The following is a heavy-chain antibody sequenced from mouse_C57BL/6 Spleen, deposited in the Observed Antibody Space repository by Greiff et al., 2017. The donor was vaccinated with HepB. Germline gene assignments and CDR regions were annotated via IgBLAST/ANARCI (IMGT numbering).Heavy chain of an antibody. D-gene: IGHD1-1*01. CDR1: GFTFSDYG. V-gene: IGHV5-17*01. Sequence: EVKVVESGGGLVKPGGSLKLSCAASGFTFSDYGMHWVRQAPEKGLEWVAYISSGSSTIYYADTVKGRFTISRDNAKNTLFLQMTSLRSEDTAMYYCATTVPAWFAYWGQGTLVTVSA. CDR3: ATTVPAWFAY. J-gene: IGHJ3*01. CDR2: ISSGSSTI.